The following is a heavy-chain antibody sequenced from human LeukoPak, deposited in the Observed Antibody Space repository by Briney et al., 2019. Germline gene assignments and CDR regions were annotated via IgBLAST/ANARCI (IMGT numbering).Heavy chain of an antibody. J-gene: IGHJ4*02. V-gene: IGHV3-53*01. Sequence: LSGGSLRLSCAASGFTVSSNYMSWVRQAPGKGLEWVSAISGSGGGTYYADSVKGRFTISRDNAQNSLYLQMSSLRAEDTAVYYCARDSYNWNPPRPYWGQGTLVTVSS. CDR2: ISGSGGGT. D-gene: IGHD1-20*01. CDR1: GFTVSSNY. CDR3: ARDSYNWNPPRPY.